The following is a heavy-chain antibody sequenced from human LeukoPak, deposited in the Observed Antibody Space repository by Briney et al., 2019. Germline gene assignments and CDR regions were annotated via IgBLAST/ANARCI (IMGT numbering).Heavy chain of an antibody. CDR2: ISNNGGYT. Sequence: GGSQRLSCAASGFTFSSSAMSWVRQAPGKGLEWVSAISNNGGYTYYADSVQGRFTISRDNSKSTLCLQMDSLRAEDTAVYYCAKQLGYCSDGSCYFPYWGQGTLVTVSS. V-gene: IGHV3-23*01. J-gene: IGHJ4*02. D-gene: IGHD2-15*01. CDR1: GFTFSSSA. CDR3: AKQLGYCSDGSCYFPY.